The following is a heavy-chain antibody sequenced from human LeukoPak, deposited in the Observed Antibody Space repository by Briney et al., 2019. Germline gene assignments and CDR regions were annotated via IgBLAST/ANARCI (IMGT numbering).Heavy chain of an antibody. Sequence: KSSETLSLTCTVSGGSISSSSYYWGWIRQPPGKGLEWIGSIYYSGSTNYNPSLKSRVTISVDTSKNQFSLKLSSVTAADTAVYYCATGRWGSSWYRGFDPWGQGTLVTVSS. J-gene: IGHJ5*02. V-gene: IGHV4-39*07. CDR1: GGSISSSSYY. D-gene: IGHD6-13*01. CDR3: ATGRWGSSWYRGFDP. CDR2: IYYSGST.